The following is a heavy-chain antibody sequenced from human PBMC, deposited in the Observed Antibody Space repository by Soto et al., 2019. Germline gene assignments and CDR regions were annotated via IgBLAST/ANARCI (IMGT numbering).Heavy chain of an antibody. CDR1: GYTFTNYG. CDR2: ISTYNGDT. CDR3: ARGDAEGDY. J-gene: IGHJ4*02. V-gene: IGHV1-18*01. Sequence: QVQLVQSGAEVKKPGASVKVSCKDSGYTFTNYGINWVRQAPGQGLECMGWISTYNGDTNYAQKLQGRITMTTDTSTSTAYMELRSLRPDDTAVYYCARGDAEGDYWCQGTLVTVSS.